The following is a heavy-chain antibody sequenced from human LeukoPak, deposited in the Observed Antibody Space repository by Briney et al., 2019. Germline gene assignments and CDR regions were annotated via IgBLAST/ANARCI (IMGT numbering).Heavy chain of an antibody. J-gene: IGHJ4*02. CDR3: ARDQPKFDY. CDR2: INHSGST. V-gene: IGHV4-34*01. CDR1: GGSFSGYY. D-gene: IGHD2-2*01. Sequence: KSSETLSLTCAVYGGSFSGYYWSWIRQPPGKGLEWIGEINHSGSTNYNPSLKSRVTISVDTSKNQFSLKLSSVTAADTAVYYCARDQPKFDYWGQGTLVTVSS.